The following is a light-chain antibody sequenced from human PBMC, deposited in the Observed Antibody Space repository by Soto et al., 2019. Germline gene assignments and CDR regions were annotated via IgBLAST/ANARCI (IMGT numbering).Light chain of an antibody. CDR3: QQYGSSPPYT. V-gene: IGKV3-20*01. Sequence: EIVLTQSPGTLSLSPGERATLSCRASQSVSSSYLAWYQQKPGQAPRLLIYGASSRATGIPDRFSGSGSGTDFTLTISIPEPEDFAVYYCQQYGSSPPYTFGQGTKLEIK. J-gene: IGKJ2*01. CDR1: QSVSSSY. CDR2: GAS.